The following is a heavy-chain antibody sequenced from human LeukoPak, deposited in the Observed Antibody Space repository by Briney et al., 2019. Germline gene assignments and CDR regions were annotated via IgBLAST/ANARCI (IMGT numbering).Heavy chain of an antibody. CDR3: ARDGEIGYYDSSGYVGFDY. J-gene: IGHJ4*02. CDR1: GYTFTSYG. Sequence: ASVKVSCKASGYTFTSYGISWVRQAPGQGLERMGWISAYNGNTNYAQKLQGRVTMTTDTSTSTAYMELRSLRSDDTAVYYCARDGEIGYYDSSGYVGFDYWGQGTLVTVSS. CDR2: ISAYNGNT. V-gene: IGHV1-18*01. D-gene: IGHD3-22*01.